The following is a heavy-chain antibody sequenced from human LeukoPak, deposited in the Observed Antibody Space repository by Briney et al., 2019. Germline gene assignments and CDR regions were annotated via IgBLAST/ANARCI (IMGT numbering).Heavy chain of an antibody. CDR1: GGSISPYY. J-gene: IGHJ6*03. D-gene: IGHD6-13*01. CDR2: VYYSGGT. V-gene: IGHV4-59*01. CDR3: ARRAAAVGTFYMDV. Sequence: PSETLSLTCTVSGGSISPYYLLWIRQPPGKGLEWIGYVYYSGGTNYNPSLKSRVTMSVDTSKNQLSLKLTSVTAADTAVYYCARRAAAVGTFYMDVWGKGTTVTVSS.